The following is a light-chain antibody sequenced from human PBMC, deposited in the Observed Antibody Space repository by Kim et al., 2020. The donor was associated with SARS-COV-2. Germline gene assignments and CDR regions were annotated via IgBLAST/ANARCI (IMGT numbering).Light chain of an antibody. CDR2: QDS. V-gene: IGLV3-1*01. CDR1: ELGDKY. CDR3: QAWDSSTVV. J-gene: IGLJ2*01. Sequence: VSTGQTASITCSGDELGDKYACWYQQKPGQSPVLVIYQDSKRPSGIPERFSGSNSGNTATLTISGTQAMDEADYYCQAWDSSTVVFGGGTQLTVL.